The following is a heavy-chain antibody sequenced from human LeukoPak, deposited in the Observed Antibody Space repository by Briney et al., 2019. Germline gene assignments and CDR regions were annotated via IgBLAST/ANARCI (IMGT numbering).Heavy chain of an antibody. CDR1: GYTFTSYG. J-gene: IGHJ5*02. D-gene: IGHD2-2*01. Sequence: ASVKVSCKASGYTFTSYGISWVRQAPGQGLEWMGWISAYNGNTNYAQKLQGRVTMTTDTSTSTAYMELRGLRSDDTAVYYCARDIVVVPAATDWFDPWGQGTLVTVSS. CDR2: ISAYNGNT. CDR3: ARDIVVVPAATDWFDP. V-gene: IGHV1-18*01.